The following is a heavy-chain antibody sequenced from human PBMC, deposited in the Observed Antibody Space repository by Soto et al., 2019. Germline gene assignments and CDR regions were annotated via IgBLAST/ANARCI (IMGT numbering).Heavy chain of an antibody. Sequence: WETLSFTCTVSGGSISSSSYYWGWIRQPPGKGLEWIGSIYYSGSTYYNPSLKSRVTISVDTSKNQFSLKLSSVTAADTAVYYCASVPYEQAYYYYMDVWGKGTTVTVSS. CDR1: GGSISSSSYY. CDR3: ASVPYEQAYYYYMDV. CDR2: IYYSGST. D-gene: IGHD5-12*01. J-gene: IGHJ6*03. V-gene: IGHV4-39*01.